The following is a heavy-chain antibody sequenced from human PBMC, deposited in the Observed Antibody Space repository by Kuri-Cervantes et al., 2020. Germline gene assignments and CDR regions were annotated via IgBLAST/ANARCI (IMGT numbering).Heavy chain of an antibody. CDR1: GGSISSSSYY. CDR3: ARSLGGASYYAY. V-gene: IGHV4-61*05. J-gene: IGHJ4*02. Sequence: SETLSLTCTVSGGSISSSSYYWGWIRQPPGKGLEWIGYIYYSGSTNYNPSLKSRVTISVDTSKNQFSLKLSSVTAADTAVYYCARSLGGASYYAYWGQGTLVTVSS. D-gene: IGHD3-10*01. CDR2: IYYSGST.